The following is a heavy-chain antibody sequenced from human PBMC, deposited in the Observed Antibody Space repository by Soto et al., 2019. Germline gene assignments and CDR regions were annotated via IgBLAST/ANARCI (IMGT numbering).Heavy chain of an antibody. V-gene: IGHV3-11*06. CDR2: ISGSSRYT. D-gene: IGHD6-19*01. CDR1: GFNFSDHY. Sequence: PGGSLRLSCAASGFNFSDHYTNWVRQAPGKGLEWVSYISGSSRYTNFADSVKGRFTISRDNAKNSLYLQMNSLRVEDTAVYYCARHTSGWHYYDYWGQGTPVTVSS. J-gene: IGHJ4*02. CDR3: ARHTSGWHYYDY.